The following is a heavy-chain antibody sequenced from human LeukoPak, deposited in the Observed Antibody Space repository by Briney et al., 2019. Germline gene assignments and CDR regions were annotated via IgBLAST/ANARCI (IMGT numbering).Heavy chain of an antibody. D-gene: IGHD3-22*01. Sequence: GGALRLSCAASGFTFSSYGMHWVRQAPGKGLEWVAVISYDGSNKYYADSVKGRFTISRDNSKNTLYLQMNSLRAEDTAVYYCAKGASYYYDSSGPIDYWGQGTLVTVSS. CDR1: GFTFSSYG. CDR2: ISYDGSNK. J-gene: IGHJ4*02. V-gene: IGHV3-30*18. CDR3: AKGASYYYDSSGPIDY.